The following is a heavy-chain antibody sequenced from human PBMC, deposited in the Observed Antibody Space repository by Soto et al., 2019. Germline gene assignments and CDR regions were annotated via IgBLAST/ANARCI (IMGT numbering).Heavy chain of an antibody. CDR3: ASDVGYCSGGSCYALHYFDY. J-gene: IGHJ4*02. CDR1: GFTFSDYY. Sequence: QVQLVESGGGLVKPGGSLRLSCAASGFTFSDYYMSWIRQAPGKGLEWVSYISSSGSTIYYADSVKGRFTISRDNAKNSLYLQMNSLRAEDSAVYYCASDVGYCSGGSCYALHYFDYCGQGTLVTVSS. V-gene: IGHV3-11*01. CDR2: ISSSGSTI. D-gene: IGHD2-15*01.